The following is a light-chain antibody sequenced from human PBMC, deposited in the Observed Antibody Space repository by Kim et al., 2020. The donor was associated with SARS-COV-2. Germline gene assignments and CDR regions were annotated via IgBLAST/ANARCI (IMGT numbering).Light chain of an antibody. J-gene: IGKJ4*01. CDR3: QQYKIYPLT. V-gene: IGKV1-16*02. Sequence: VGNVVPITRRASQDISHSLAWFQHKPGKAPKSLISAASSLHRGVPSKFSGSGSGTDITLIISSLQPEDFATYYCQQYKIYPLTFGGGTKVDIK. CDR2: AAS. CDR1: QDISHS.